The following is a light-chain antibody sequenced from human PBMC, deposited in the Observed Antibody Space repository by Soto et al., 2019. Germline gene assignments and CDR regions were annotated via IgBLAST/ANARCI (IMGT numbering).Light chain of an antibody. Sequence: DVQMTHSPSTLSASVGDRVTITCRASQSISSWLAGYQRKPGKAPKRLIYDSSSLESGVPSRFSFSVSGTQFTLTISSLQPDDYAPYYCQQYHSYSWTLGHRNKVEIK. CDR1: QSISSW. CDR3: QQYHSYSWT. J-gene: IGKJ1*01. CDR2: DSS. V-gene: IGKV1-5*01.